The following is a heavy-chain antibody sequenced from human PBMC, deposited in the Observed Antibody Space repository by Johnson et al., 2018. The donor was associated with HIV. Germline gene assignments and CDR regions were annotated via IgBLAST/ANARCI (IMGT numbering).Heavy chain of an antibody. CDR2: ISWNSGSI. V-gene: IGHV3-9*01. Sequence: EVHFVESGGGVVQPGRSLRLSCTASGFTFSNYAIHWVRQAPGKGLEWVSGISWNSGSIGYVYSVKGRFTISRDNAKNSLYLQINSLRAEDTALYYCARGLIIQLWLQAAFDIWGQGTMVTVSS. D-gene: IGHD5-18*01. J-gene: IGHJ3*02. CDR1: GFTFSNYA. CDR3: ARGLIIQLWLQAAFDI.